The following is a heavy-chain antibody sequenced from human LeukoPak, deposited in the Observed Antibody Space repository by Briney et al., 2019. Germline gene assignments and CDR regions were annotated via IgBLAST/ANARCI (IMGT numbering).Heavy chain of an antibody. CDR3: AKNGPLYYYDCFGYYHKYFDY. D-gene: IGHD3-22*01. CDR1: GFTFSSYA. J-gene: IGHJ4*02. V-gene: IGHV3-23*01. CDR2: ISGSGGST. Sequence: GGSLRLSCAASGFTFSSYAMSWVRQAPGKGLEWLSAISGSGGSTYYADSVKGRFTISRDNSKNTLYLQMNSLRAEDTAVYYCAKNGPLYYYDCFGYYHKYFDYWGQGTLVTVSS.